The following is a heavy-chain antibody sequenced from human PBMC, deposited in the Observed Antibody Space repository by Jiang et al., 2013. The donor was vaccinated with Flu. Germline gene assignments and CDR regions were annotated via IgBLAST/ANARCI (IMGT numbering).Heavy chain of an antibody. D-gene: IGHD3-22*01. CDR3: ASRYDSSGYNYWYFDL. J-gene: IGHJ2*01. CDR2: IIPIFGTA. V-gene: IGHV1-69*06. CDR1: SSYA. Sequence: SSYAISWVRQAPGQGLEWMGGIIPIFGTANYAQKFQGRVTITADKSTSTAYMELSSLRSEDTAVYYCASRYDSSGYNYWYFDLWGRGTLVTVSS.